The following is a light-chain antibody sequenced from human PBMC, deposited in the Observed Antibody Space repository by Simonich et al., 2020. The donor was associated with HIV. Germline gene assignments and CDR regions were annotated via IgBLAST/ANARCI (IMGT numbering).Light chain of an antibody. CDR3: SSNTSNSTLV. J-gene: IGLJ2*01. Sequence: QSALTQPAAVSGSPGQSSTISCTGTSSDVGGYNYVSWYQPPPGKAPKLMIYDVSERPSGVSNRFSGSKSGNTASLTISGLQAEDEADYYCSSNTSNSTLVFGGGTRLTVL. V-gene: IGLV2-14*01. CDR2: DVS. CDR1: SSDVGGYNY.